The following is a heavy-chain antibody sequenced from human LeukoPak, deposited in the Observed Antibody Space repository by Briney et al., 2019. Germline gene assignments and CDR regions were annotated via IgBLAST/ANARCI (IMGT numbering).Heavy chain of an antibody. CDR1: GYSFTSYW. V-gene: IGHV5-51*01. CDR3: AGTYYYDSSGYRYAFDI. CDR2: IYPGDSDT. J-gene: IGHJ3*02. D-gene: IGHD3-22*01. Sequence: GEPLKISCKGSGYSFTSYWIGWVRQMPGKGLEWMGIIYPGDSDTRYSPSFQGQVTISADKSISTAYLQWSSLKASDTAMYYCAGTYYYDSSGYRYAFDIWGQGTMVTVSS.